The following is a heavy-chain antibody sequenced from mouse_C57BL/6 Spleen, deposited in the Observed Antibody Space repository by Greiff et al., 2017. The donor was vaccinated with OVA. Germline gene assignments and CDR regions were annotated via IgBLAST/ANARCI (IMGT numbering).Heavy chain of an antibody. CDR1: GYAFSSSW. J-gene: IGHJ2*01. V-gene: IGHV1-82*01. CDR2: IYPGDGDT. D-gene: IGHD4-1*01. CDR3: ARHWDGY. Sequence: VQLQQSGPELVKPGASVKISCKASGYAFSSSWMNWVKQRPGKGLEWIGRIYPGDGDTNYNGKFKGKATLTADKSSSTAYMQLSRLTSEDSAVYFCARHWDGYWGQGTTLTVSS.